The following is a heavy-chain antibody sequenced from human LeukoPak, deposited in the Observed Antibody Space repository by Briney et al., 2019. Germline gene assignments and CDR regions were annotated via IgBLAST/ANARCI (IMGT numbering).Heavy chain of an antibody. CDR3: ARASGGVSGYDLYYLDF. Sequence: PSETLSLTCAVYGGSFSGYYWSWIRQPPGKGLEWIGEINHSGSTNYNPSLKSRVTISVDTSKNQFSLKLSSVTAADTAVYYCARASGGVSGYDLYYLDFWGQGTLVTVSS. CDR1: GGSFSGYY. V-gene: IGHV4-34*01. J-gene: IGHJ4*02. CDR2: INHSGST. D-gene: IGHD5-12*01.